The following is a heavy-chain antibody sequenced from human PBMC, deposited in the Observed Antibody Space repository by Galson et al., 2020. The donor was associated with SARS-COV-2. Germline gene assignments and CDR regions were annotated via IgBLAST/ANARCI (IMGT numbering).Heavy chain of an antibody. Sequence: GGSLRLSCAASGFTFSSSAMHWVRQAPGKGLEWVAIISYDGTTIYKSDSVKGRFTISRDISKNILYLQMNRLRPEDTGVYYCARETDDESRSWYDHWGQGTLVTVSP. J-gene: IGHJ5*02. V-gene: IGHV3-30*04. CDR2: ISYDGTTI. CDR3: ARETDDESRSWYDH. D-gene: IGHD3-10*01. CDR1: GFTFSSSA.